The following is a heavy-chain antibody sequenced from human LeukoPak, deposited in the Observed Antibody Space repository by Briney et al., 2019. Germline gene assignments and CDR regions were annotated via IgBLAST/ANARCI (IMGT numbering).Heavy chain of an antibody. CDR1: GFTFSSYA. D-gene: IGHD1-20*01. CDR3: ARPYNWNRWGHYYYYMDV. CDR2: ISYDGSNK. V-gene: IGHV3-30-3*01. Sequence: GGCLRLSCAASGFTFSSYALHWVRQAPGKGLEWVAVISYDGSNKYYADSVKGRFTISRDNSKNTLYLQMNSLRAEDTAVYYCARPYNWNRWGHYYYYMDVWGKGTTVTVSS. J-gene: IGHJ6*03.